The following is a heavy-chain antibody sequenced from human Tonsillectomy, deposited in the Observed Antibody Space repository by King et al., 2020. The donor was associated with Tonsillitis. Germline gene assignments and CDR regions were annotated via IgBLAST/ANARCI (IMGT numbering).Heavy chain of an antibody. V-gene: IGHV5-51*01. CDR1: GYSFTSYW. J-gene: IGHJ3*02. CDR2: IYPGDSDT. CDR3: ARLKAYYYDSSGYVAHAFDI. D-gene: IGHD3-22*01. Sequence: VQLVESGAEVKKPGESLKISCKGSGYSFTSYWIGWVRQMPGKGLEWMGIIYPGDSDTRYSPSFQGQVTISADKSISTAYLQWSSLKASDTAMYYCARLKAYYYDSSGYVAHAFDIWGQGTMVTVSS.